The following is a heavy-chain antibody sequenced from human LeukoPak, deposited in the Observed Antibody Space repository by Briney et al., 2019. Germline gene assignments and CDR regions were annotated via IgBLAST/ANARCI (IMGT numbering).Heavy chain of an antibody. Sequence: PGGSLRLSCAASGFSFSNFWMTWVRQAPGKGLEWVAVIWYDGSNKYYADSVKGRFTISRDNSKNTLYLQMNSLRAEDTAVYYCARGGGSYDSSGYYYAWYWGQGTLVTVSS. V-gene: IGHV3-33*08. J-gene: IGHJ4*02. CDR2: IWYDGSNK. CDR3: ARGGGSYDSSGYYYAWY. CDR1: GFSFSNFW. D-gene: IGHD3-22*01.